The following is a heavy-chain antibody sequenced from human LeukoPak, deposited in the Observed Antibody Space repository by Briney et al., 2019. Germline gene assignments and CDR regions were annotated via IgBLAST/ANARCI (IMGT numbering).Heavy chain of an antibody. CDR1: GGSISTYY. D-gene: IGHD1-20*01. V-gene: IGHV4-59*01. Sequence: SETLSLTCTMSGGSISTYYWSWIRQSPGKGLEWIGFIQYSGNTKSNPSLKGQVTISLDMSKNQSSLRLPSVTAADTAVYYCARETNNWALDYWGQGTLVTVSS. J-gene: IGHJ4*02. CDR2: IQYSGNT. CDR3: ARETNNWALDY.